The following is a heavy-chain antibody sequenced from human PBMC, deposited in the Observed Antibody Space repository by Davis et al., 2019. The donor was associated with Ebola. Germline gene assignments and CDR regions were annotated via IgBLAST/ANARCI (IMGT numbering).Heavy chain of an antibody. Sequence: ASVKVSCKASGGTFSSYAISWVRQAPGQGLEWMGRINPNSGGTNYAQKFQGRVTMTRDTSISTAYMELSRLRSDDTAVYYCARGLDVWGKGTTVTVSS. J-gene: IGHJ6*04. CDR3: ARGLDV. V-gene: IGHV1-2*06. CDR1: GGTFSSYA. CDR2: INPNSGGT.